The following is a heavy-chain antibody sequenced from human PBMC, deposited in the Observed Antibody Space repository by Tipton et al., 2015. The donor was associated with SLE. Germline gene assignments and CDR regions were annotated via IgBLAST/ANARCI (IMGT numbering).Heavy chain of an antibody. CDR3: ARGGGGDTSWFAP. J-gene: IGHJ5*02. D-gene: IGHD2-21*01. V-gene: IGHV4-31*11. CDR2: MYYSGST. Sequence: TLSLTCAVYGGSFSGYDWSWIRQHPGKGLEWIGYMYYSGSTYYNPSLKSRVSISGDTSKNQFSLKLSSVTAADTAVYYCARGGGGDTSWFAPWGQGTLVTVSS. CDR1: GGSFSGYD.